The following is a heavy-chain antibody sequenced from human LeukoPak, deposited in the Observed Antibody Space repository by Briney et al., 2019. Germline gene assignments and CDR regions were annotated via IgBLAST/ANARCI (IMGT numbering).Heavy chain of an antibody. Sequence: PGGSLRLSCAASGFTFRTYWMSWVRQAPGKGLEWVASINQGGSETYYVESVKGRFAISRDNAMNSFFLQMNSLRAEDTALYYCARLKGDRTIYDYWGQGTPVTVSS. V-gene: IGHV3-7*01. J-gene: IGHJ4*02. CDR2: INQGGSET. CDR1: GFTFRTYW. CDR3: ARLKGDRTIYDY. D-gene: IGHD2-21*01.